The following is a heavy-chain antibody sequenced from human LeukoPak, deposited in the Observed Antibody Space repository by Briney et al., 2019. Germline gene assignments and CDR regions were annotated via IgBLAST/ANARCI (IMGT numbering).Heavy chain of an antibody. CDR1: GGSFSGYY. V-gene: IGHV4-34*01. CDR2: INHSGST. J-gene: IGHJ6*03. CDR3: ARGPIYYYYYYMDV. Sequence: PSETLSLTCAAYGGSFSGYYWSWIRQPPGKGLEWIGEINHSGSTNYNPSLKSRVTISVDTSKNQFSLKLSSVTAADTAVYYCARGPIYYYYYYMDVWGKGTTVTVSS.